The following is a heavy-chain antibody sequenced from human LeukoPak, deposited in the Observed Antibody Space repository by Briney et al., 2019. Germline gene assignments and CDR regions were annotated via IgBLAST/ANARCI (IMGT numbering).Heavy chain of an antibody. D-gene: IGHD2-15*01. CDR2: ISYDGSNK. Sequence: GRSLRLSCAASGFTFSGYGMHWVRQAPGKGLEWVAVISYDGSNKYYADSVKGRFTISRDNSKNTLYLQMNSLRAEDTAVYYCAKDLRVNCSGGSCYDWFDPWGQGTLVTVSS. CDR1: GFTFSGYG. V-gene: IGHV3-30*18. CDR3: AKDLRVNCSGGSCYDWFDP. J-gene: IGHJ5*02.